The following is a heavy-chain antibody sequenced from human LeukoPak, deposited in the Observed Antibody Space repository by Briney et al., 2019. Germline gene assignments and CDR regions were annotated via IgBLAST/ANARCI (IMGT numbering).Heavy chain of an antibody. V-gene: IGHV1-24*01. CDR3: ATEFKEQLVYAH. J-gene: IGHJ4*02. CDR2: FDPEDGET. CDR1: GYTFSSYG. Sequence: GASVKVSCKASGYTFSSYGFSWVRQAPGKGLEWMGGFDPEDGETIYAQKFQGRVTMTEDTSTDTAYMELSSLRSEDTAVYYCATEFKEQLVYAHWGQGTLVTVSS. D-gene: IGHD6-6*01.